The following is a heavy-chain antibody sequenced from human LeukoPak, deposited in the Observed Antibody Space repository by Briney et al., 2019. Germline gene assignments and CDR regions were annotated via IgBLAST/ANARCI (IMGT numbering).Heavy chain of an antibody. J-gene: IGHJ4*02. V-gene: IGHV3-64*02. Sequence: GGSLRLSCVVSGFTSSSYAMHWVRQAPGKGLEYVSAISSNGGTTYYADSVKGRFTISRDISKNTLYLQMGSLRAEDMAVYYCARAASFDYWGQGTLVTVSS. CDR1: GFTSSSYA. CDR3: ARAASFDY. CDR2: ISSNGGTT.